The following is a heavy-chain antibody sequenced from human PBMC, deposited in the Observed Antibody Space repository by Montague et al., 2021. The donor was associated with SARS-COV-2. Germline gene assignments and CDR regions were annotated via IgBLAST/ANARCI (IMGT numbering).Heavy chain of an antibody. CDR3: ARDSPHSSGYHVYFDL. CDR1: GGSIGSHY. D-gene: IGHD3-22*01. Sequence: SETLSLTCTVAGGSIGSHYWSWIWQPPGKGLEWIGYVYYSGSTNYNPSLKSRVTISVDTSKSRFSLKLKSVTSADTAVYYCARDSPHSSGYHVYFDLWGRGTLVTVSS. J-gene: IGHJ2*01. CDR2: VYYSGST. V-gene: IGHV4-59*11.